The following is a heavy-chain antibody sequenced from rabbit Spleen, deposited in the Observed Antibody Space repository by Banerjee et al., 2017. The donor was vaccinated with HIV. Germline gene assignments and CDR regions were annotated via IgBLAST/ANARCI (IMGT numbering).Heavy chain of an antibody. CDR3: ARGEHFSVGFSAFAIYLDL. CDR2: IAGSSSGFT. J-gene: IGHJ3*01. V-gene: IGHV1S40*01. Sequence: QSLEESGGDLVKPGASLTLTCTASGFSFSSSDYMCWVRQAPGKGLEWISCIAGSSSGFTYSATWAKGRFTISKTSSTTVTLQMTSLTAADTATYFCARGEHFSVGFSAFAIYLDLWGQGTLVTVS. CDR1: GFSFSSSDY. D-gene: IGHD6-1*01.